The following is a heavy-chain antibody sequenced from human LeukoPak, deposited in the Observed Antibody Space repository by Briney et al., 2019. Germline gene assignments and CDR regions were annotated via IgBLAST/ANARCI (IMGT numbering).Heavy chain of an antibody. Sequence: SETLSLTCAVYGGSFSSYYWSWIRQPPGKGLEWIGYIYYSGSTNYNPSLKSRVTISVDTSKNQFSLKLSSVTAADTAVYYCARHNPYCSGGSCYARYWFDPWGQGTLVTVSS. CDR3: ARHNPYCSGGSCYARYWFDP. CDR1: GGSFSSYY. V-gene: IGHV4-59*08. CDR2: IYYSGST. J-gene: IGHJ5*02. D-gene: IGHD2-15*01.